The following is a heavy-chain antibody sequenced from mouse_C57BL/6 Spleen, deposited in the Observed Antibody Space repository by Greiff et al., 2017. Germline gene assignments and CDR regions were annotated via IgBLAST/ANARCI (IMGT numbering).Heavy chain of an antibody. V-gene: IGHV1-52*01. J-gene: IGHJ2*01. Sequence: QVQLQQPGAELVRPGSSVKLSCKASGYTFTSYWMHWVKQRPIQGLEWIGNIDPSDSETHYNQKFKDKATLTVDKSSSTAYMQLSSLTSEDSAVYYCAREGYGSTFDYGGQGTTLTVSS. CDR3: AREGYGSTFDY. CDR1: GYTFTSYW. CDR2: IDPSDSET. D-gene: IGHD1-1*01.